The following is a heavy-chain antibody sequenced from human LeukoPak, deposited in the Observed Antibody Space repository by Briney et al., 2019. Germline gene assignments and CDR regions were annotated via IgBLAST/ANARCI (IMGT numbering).Heavy chain of an antibody. Sequence: SETLSLTCAVSSGSFSGYYCSWIRQSPGKGLEWIAEINLSGNTNHSPSLKSRVAMSVDASKYQFSLSLSSVTAADTAVYFCAAGHGGYYFESWGQGTLVSVSS. V-gene: IGHV4-34*01. CDR2: INLSGNT. D-gene: IGHD3-3*01. CDR3: AAGHGGYYFES. CDR1: SGSFSGYY. J-gene: IGHJ4*02.